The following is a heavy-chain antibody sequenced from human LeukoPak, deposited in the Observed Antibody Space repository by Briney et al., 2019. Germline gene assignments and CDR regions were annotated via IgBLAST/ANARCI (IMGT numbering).Heavy chain of an antibody. D-gene: IGHD6-19*01. CDR1: GYSFTSYW. V-gene: IGHV5-51*01. J-gene: IGHJ5*02. CDR3: ARQGSGSGWLADP. Sequence: GESLKISCKGSGYSFTSYWIGWVRQMPGKGLEWMGIIFPGDSDTRYSPSFQGQVTISADKSSSTTYLQWSSLKASDTAMYYCARQGSGSGWLADPWGQGTLVTVSS. CDR2: IFPGDSDT.